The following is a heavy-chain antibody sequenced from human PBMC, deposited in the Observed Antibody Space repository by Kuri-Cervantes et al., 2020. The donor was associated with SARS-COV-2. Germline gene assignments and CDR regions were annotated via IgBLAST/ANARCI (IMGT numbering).Heavy chain of an antibody. J-gene: IGHJ4*02. V-gene: IGHV1-18*04. Sequence: ASVKVSCKASGYTFTNYGISWVRQAPGQGLEWMGWINGYNDNTKYAQKLQGRVTMTTDTSTSTAYMELRSLRSDGTAVYYCARGIVVVVAAMGYFDYWGQGTLVTVSS. CDR3: ARGIVVVVAAMGYFDY. CDR1: GYTFTNYG. CDR2: INGYNDNT. D-gene: IGHD2-15*01.